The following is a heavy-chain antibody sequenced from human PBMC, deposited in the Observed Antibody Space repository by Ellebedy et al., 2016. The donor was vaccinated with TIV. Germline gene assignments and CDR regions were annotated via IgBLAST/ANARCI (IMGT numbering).Heavy chain of an antibody. CDR3: AKDLRAYGDYLSAFDI. J-gene: IGHJ3*02. V-gene: IGHV3-23*01. D-gene: IGHD4-17*01. Sequence: GESLKISCAASGFTFSSYAMSWVRQAPGKGLEWVSAISGSGGSTYYADSVKGLFPISRDNSKNTLYLQMNSLRAEDTAVYYCAKDLRAYGDYLSAFDIWGQGTMVTVSS. CDR2: ISGSGGST. CDR1: GFTFSSYA.